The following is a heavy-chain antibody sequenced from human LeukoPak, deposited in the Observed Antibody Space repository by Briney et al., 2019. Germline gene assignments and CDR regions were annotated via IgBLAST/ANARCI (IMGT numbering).Heavy chain of an antibody. CDR2: ISGSGVTT. CDR1: GLTVSSNY. V-gene: IGHV3-23*01. CDR3: AKENYDILTGYPIDY. J-gene: IGHJ4*02. Sequence: PGESLRLSCAASGLTVSSNYMSWVRQAPGKGLEWVSAISGSGVTTDYADSVKGRFTISRDNSKNTLYLQMNSLRAEDTAVYYCAKENYDILTGYPIDYWGQGTLVTVSS. D-gene: IGHD3-9*01.